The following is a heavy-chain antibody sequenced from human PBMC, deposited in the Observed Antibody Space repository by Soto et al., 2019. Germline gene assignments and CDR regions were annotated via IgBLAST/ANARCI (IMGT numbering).Heavy chain of an antibody. V-gene: IGHV4-34*01. D-gene: IGHD6-13*01. CDR1: GGSFSGYY. Sequence: KPSETLSLTCAVYGGSFSGYYWSWIHQPPGKGLEWIGEINHSGSTNYNPSLKSRVTISVDTSKNQFSLNLSSVTAADTAVYYCAGGRGRQQLVMSYYYGMDVWGQGTTVTVSS. CDR3: AGGRGRQQLVMSYYYGMDV. J-gene: IGHJ6*02. CDR2: INHSGST.